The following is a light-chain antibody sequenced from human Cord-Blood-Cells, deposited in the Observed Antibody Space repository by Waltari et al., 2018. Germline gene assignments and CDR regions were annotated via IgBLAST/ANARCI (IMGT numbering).Light chain of an antibody. J-gene: IGKJ1*01. Sequence: DIQMTLSPSTPSASVGDRVTITCRASQSISSWLAWYQQKPGKAPKLLIYDASSLESGVPSRFSGSGSGTEFTLTISSLQPDDFATYYYQQYNSFWTFGQGTKVEIK. CDR1: QSISSW. CDR3: QQYNSFWT. V-gene: IGKV1-5*01. CDR2: DAS.